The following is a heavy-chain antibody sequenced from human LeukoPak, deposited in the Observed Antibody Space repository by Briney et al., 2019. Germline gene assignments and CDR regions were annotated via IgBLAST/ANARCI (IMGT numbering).Heavy chain of an antibody. CDR2: INNSGSN. J-gene: IGHJ4*02. V-gene: IGHV4-34*01. CDR3: ARCHAVGGVRGLPRI. Sequence: SETLSLTCAVYGGSFSGYYWSWIRQPPGKGLEWIGAINNSGSNNYNPSLKNRVTISVDTSKNQFSLKLSSVTAADRAVYYCARCHAVGGVRGLPRIWGKGTLVTVPS. CDR1: GGSFSGYY. D-gene: IGHD3-16*01.